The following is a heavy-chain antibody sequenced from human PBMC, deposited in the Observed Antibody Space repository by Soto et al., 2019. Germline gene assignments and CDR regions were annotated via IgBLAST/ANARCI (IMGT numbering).Heavy chain of an antibody. Sequence: PGESLKISCRGSGYSFTNYWIGWVRQMPGKGLEWMGIIYPGDSDTRYSPSFQGQVTISADKSISTAYLQWSSVKASDTAMYYCARLPSGNYYFFSGFDPWGQGTLVTVSS. J-gene: IGHJ5*02. D-gene: IGHD1-26*01. CDR3: ARLPSGNYYFFSGFDP. CDR1: GYSFTNYW. V-gene: IGHV5-51*01. CDR2: IYPGDSDT.